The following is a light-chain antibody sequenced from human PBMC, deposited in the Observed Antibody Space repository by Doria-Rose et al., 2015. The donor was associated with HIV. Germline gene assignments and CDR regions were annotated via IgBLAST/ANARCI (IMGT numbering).Light chain of an antibody. CDR2: DAS. Sequence: EIVLTQSPGTLSLSPGERATLSCRASQRVKSSYSAWYQQKPGQAPRLLIYDASTRVTGIPDRLSGSGSGTDFTLTISRLEPEGVAVYYCQQYGTSRGTFGQGTRLEIK. CDR3: QQYGTSRGT. J-gene: IGKJ5*01. V-gene: IGKV3-20*01. CDR1: QRVKSSY.